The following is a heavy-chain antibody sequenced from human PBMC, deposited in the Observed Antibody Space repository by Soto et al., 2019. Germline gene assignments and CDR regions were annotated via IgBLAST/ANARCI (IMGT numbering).Heavy chain of an antibody. J-gene: IGHJ6*02. V-gene: IGHV3-33*01. CDR1: GFSFNTYA. Sequence: QVQLVESGGGVVQPGRSLRLSCTASGFSFNTYAMHWVRQAPGKGPEWVAVIWHDGSDTYHADSVRSRFTISRDNSKNTLYLQMNSLRAEDTALYYCAREPRGPDYGMDVWGQGTTVTVSS. CDR3: AREPRGPDYGMDV. D-gene: IGHD3-16*01. CDR2: IWHDGSDT.